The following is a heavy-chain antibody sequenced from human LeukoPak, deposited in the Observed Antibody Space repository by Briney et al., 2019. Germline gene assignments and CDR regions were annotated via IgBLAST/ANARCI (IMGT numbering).Heavy chain of an antibody. D-gene: IGHD3-22*01. CDR3: AREYHDSSGRKYAFDI. Sequence: ASVKVSCKASGYTFTDYYMHWVRQAPGQGLDWMGWIDPNSGGTNYAQKFQGRVTMTRDTSISTAYMELNRLRSDDTAMYYCAREYHDSSGRKYAFDIWGQGTMVTVSS. J-gene: IGHJ3*02. V-gene: IGHV1-2*02. CDR2: IDPNSGGT. CDR1: GYTFTDYY.